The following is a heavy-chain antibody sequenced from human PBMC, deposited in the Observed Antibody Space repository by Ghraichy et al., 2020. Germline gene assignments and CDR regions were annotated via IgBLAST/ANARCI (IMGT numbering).Heavy chain of an antibody. D-gene: IGHD2-15*01. J-gene: IGHJ6*02. CDR1: GFTVSSNF. CDR3: ARELSTPSAGAYGMDV. CDR2: IYSGGVST. V-gene: IGHV3-53*05. Sequence: GGSLRLSCAASGFTVSSNFMSWVRQAPGKGLEWVSVIYSGGVSTHYADSVKGRFTISRDNSKNTLYLQMNSLRVEDTAIYYCARELSTPSAGAYGMDVWGQGTTVTVSS.